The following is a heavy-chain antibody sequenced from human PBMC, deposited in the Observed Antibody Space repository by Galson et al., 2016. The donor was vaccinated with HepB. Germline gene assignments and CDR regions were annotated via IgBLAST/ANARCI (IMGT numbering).Heavy chain of an antibody. CDR2: TYYSGST. CDR3: ARGTLWGNSREALAY. D-gene: IGHD3-16*02. CDR1: DGSISSGDYY. J-gene: IGHJ4*02. Sequence: TLSLTCTVSDGSISSGDYYWTWIRQPPGKGLEWIGYTYYSGSTYYNPSLKSRLIISVDMSKNQFSLRLSSVTAADTAVYYCARGTLWGNSREALAYWGQGALVTVSS. V-gene: IGHV4-30-4*01.